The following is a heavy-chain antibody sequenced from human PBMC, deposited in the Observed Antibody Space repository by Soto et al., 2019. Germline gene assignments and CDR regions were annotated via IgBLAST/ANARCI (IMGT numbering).Heavy chain of an antibody. V-gene: IGHV4-38-2*01. CDR1: GYSISSGYY. Sequence: TLSLTCAVSGYSISSGYYWGWIRQPPGKGLEWIGSFYHSGSTYYNPSLKSRVTISVDTSKNQFSLKLSSVTAADTAVYYCARQGVGMATVTVGHYYYYGMDVWGQGTTVTVSS. J-gene: IGHJ6*02. D-gene: IGHD2-21*01. CDR2: FYHSGST. CDR3: ARQGVGMATVTVGHYYYYGMDV.